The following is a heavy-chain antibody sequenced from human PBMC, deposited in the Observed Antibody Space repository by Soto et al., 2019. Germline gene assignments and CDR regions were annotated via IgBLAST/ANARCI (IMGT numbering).Heavy chain of an antibody. D-gene: IGHD3-10*01. Sequence: QVQLRESGPGLVKPSETLSLTCTVSGGSIGSYYWNWVRQSPGKGLEWIGNIYSSGTTNYNPSRQSRVSVSVDTSKNQFSLKLSSVSAADTAVYYCAGFTYYYGSGAYSYYGMDVWGQGTTVTVSS. J-gene: IGHJ6*02. CDR2: IYSSGTT. CDR1: GGSIGSYY. CDR3: AGFTYYYGSGAYSYYGMDV. V-gene: IGHV4-59*01.